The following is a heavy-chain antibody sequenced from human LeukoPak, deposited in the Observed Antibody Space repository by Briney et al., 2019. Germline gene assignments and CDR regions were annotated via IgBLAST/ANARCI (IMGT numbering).Heavy chain of an antibody. V-gene: IGHV4-39*07. Sequence: KPSETLSLTCAVSGGSISSTIHYWGWIRQPPGKGLEWIGNIYYSGMTYYNPSLKSRVAISVDTSKNQFSLILSSVTAADTAIYYCARSLSYGQLSFYGVDVWGQGTTVTVSS. CDR2: IYYSGMT. D-gene: IGHD6-13*01. CDR1: GGSISSTIHY. J-gene: IGHJ6*02. CDR3: ARSLSYGQLSFYGVDV.